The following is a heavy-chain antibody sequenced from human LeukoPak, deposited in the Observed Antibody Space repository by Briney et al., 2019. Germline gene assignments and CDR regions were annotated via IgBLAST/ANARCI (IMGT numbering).Heavy chain of an antibody. J-gene: IGHJ4*02. CDR1: GASMTIYY. D-gene: IGHD3-22*01. CDR3: AREGHYDSSAYY. V-gene: IGHV4-59*12. Sequence: SETLSLTCNVSGASMTIYYWTWIRQPPGKGLEWIGYVYSSGRNNYNPSLKSRVTISVDTSKNQFSLKLSSVTAADTAVYYCAREGHYDSSAYYWGQGTLVTVSS. CDR2: VYSSGRN.